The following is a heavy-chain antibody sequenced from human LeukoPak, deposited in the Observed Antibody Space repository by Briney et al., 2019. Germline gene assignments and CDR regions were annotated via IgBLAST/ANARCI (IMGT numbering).Heavy chain of an antibody. Sequence: GGSLRLSCAASGFTFSNDWMSWARQAPGKGLEWVANIKQDGSEKYYVDSVKGRFTISRDNAKNSPYLQMNSLRAEDTAVYYCARRRDGGFDYWGQGTLVTVSS. CDR1: GFTFSNDW. V-gene: IGHV3-7*01. D-gene: IGHD5-24*01. CDR3: ARRRDGGFDY. J-gene: IGHJ4*02. CDR2: IKQDGSEK.